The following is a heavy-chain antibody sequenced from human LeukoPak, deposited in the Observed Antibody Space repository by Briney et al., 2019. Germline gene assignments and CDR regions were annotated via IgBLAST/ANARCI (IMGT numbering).Heavy chain of an antibody. CDR3: ARSLSTWSHTTNYSSYYLDV. J-gene: IGHJ6*03. D-gene: IGHD2-2*01. CDR2: VYYSGRT. Sequence: SETLSLTCTISGGSISSTSFSWNWIRQPPGKGLEWIGTVYYSGRTHSSPSLNSRVTTSVATSKTQFSLTLTSVSAADTAFYFCARSLSTWSHTTNYSSYYLDVWGKGTTVTVSS. CDR1: GGSISSTSFS. V-gene: IGHV4-39*01.